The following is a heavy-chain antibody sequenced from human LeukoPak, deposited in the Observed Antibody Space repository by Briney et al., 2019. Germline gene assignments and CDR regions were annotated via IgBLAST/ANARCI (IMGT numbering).Heavy chain of an antibody. V-gene: IGHV3-23*01. J-gene: IGHJ4*02. CDR1: GFTFSTYA. D-gene: IGHD4-17*01. Sequence: GGSLRLSCAASGFTFSTYAMNWVRQAPGKGLEWVSGISGGGDSTYCADSVKGRFTVSRDNSKNTLYLQMNSLRAEDTAVYYCARDALGYGDYYDYWGQGTLVTVSS. CDR2: ISGGGDST. CDR3: ARDALGYGDYYDY.